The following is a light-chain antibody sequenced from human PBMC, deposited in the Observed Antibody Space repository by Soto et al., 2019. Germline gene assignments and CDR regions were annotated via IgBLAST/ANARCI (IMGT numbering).Light chain of an antibody. CDR3: CSYAGSYNLV. CDR2: DVT. CDR1: SSDVGGSNY. J-gene: IGLJ2*01. Sequence: QSALTQPRSVSGSPGQSVTISCTGTSSDVGGSNYVSWYKQYPGKAPKLMICDVTQRPSGVPDRFSGSKSGNTASLTISGLQAEDEADYYCCSYAGSYNLVFGGGTKVTVL. V-gene: IGLV2-11*01.